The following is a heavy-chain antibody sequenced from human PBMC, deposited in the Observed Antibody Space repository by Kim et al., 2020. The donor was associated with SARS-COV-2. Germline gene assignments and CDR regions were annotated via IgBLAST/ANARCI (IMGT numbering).Heavy chain of an antibody. CDR2: IRSKAYGGTT. V-gene: IGHV3-49*03. J-gene: IGHJ4*02. D-gene: IGHD3-9*01. CDR3: TRDALNVRYFDWLFSPPPYDY. CDR1: GFTFGDYA. Sequence: GGSLRLSCTASGFTFGDYAMSWFRQAPGKGLEWVGFIRSKAYGGTTEYAASVKGRFTISRDDSKSIAYLQMNSLKTEDTAVYYCTRDALNVRYFDWLFSPPPYDYWGQGTLVTVSS.